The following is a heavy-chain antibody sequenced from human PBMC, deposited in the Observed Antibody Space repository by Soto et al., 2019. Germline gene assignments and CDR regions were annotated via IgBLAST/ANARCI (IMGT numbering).Heavy chain of an antibody. CDR1: GFTFSNYD. CDR2: ITGSGGST. Sequence: EVQLLESGGGLVHPGGSLRLSCAASGFTFSNYDINWVRQAPGKGLEWVSAITGSGGSTYYADSVKGRFTISRDTSKNTVYLQMDNLRAEDTAVYYCAKRPCSITVSAAIFGAFELWGQGTMVTVSS. D-gene: IGHD2-2*01. V-gene: IGHV3-23*01. CDR3: AKRPCSITVSAAIFGAFEL. J-gene: IGHJ3*01.